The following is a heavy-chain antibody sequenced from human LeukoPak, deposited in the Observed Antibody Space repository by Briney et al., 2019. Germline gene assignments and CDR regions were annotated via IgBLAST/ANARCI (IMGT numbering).Heavy chain of an antibody. V-gene: IGHV3-74*03. D-gene: IGHD6-25*01. CDR3: ARGRWLGERAAAGFDS. CDR1: GFNFTGYW. Sequence: GGSLRLSCAGYGFNFTGYWMHWVRQAPGKGLVWISRIYSDGKSLTYADSVKGRFTASRDNAKNMLYLQMNSLRAEDTAVYYCARGRWLGERAAAGFDSWGQGILVTVSS. J-gene: IGHJ4*02. CDR2: IYSDGKSL.